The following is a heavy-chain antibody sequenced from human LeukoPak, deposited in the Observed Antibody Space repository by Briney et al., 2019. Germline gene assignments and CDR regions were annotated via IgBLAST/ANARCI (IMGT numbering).Heavy chain of an antibody. CDR2: IYHSGST. J-gene: IGHJ4*02. D-gene: IGHD2-2*01. Sequence: SETLSLTCAVSGYSISSGYYWGWIRQPPGKGLEWIGSIYHSGSTYYNPSLKSRVTISVDTSKNQFSLKLSSVTAADTAVYYCARGGMLDIVVVPAAGLGVPLDYFDYWGQGTLVTVSS. CDR1: GYSISSGYY. CDR3: ARGGMLDIVVVPAAGLGVPLDYFDY. V-gene: IGHV4-38-2*01.